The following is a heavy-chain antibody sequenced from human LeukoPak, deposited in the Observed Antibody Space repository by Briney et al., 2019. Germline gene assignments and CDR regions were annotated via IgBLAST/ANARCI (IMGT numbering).Heavy chain of an antibody. Sequence: GGSLRLSCAASGFTFSSYGMSWVRQAPGKGLEWVAVISYDGSNKYYADSVKGRIIIVRDNSKNTLYLQMNSLRAEDTAVYYCAREPTGAPYYYVMDVWGQGTTVTVSS. V-gene: IGHV3-30*03. CDR2: ISYDGSNK. CDR3: AREPTGAPYYYVMDV. CDR1: GFTFSSYG. J-gene: IGHJ6*02.